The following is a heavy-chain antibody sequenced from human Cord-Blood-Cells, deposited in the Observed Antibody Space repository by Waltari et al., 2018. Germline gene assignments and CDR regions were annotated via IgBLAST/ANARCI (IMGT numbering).Heavy chain of an antibody. V-gene: IGHV4-34*01. J-gene: IGHJ4*02. CDR2: INHSGST. Sequence: QVQLQQWGAGLLKPSETLSLTCAVYGGSFSGYYWSWIRQHPGKGLEWIGEINHSGSTNYNPSLKSRVTISVDTSKNQFSLKLSSVTAADTAVYYCARGDNIYSGYEYYFDYWGQGTLVTVSS. CDR3: ARGDNIYSGYEYYFDY. CDR1: GGSFSGYY. D-gene: IGHD5-12*01.